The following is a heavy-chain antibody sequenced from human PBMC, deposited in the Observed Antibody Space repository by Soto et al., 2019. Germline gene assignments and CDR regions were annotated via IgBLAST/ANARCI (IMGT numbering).Heavy chain of an antibody. CDR3: ARDTADIVVVPAAHLDY. Sequence: ASVKVSCKASGYTFTSYGISWVRQAPGQGLEWMGWISAYNGNTNYAQKLQGRVTMTTDTSTSTAYMELRSLRSDDTAVHYCARDTADIVVVPAAHLDYWGQGTLVTVSS. CDR1: GYTFTSYG. D-gene: IGHD2-2*01. CDR2: ISAYNGNT. V-gene: IGHV1-18*01. J-gene: IGHJ4*02.